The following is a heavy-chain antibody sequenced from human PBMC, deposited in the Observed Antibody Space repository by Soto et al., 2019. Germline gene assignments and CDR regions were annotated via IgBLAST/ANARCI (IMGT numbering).Heavy chain of an antibody. CDR1: GCSISSSRYY. CDR3: ARRGVTICGVVILVGAFDI. Sequence: PSETLSLTCTVSGCSISSSRYYWVWIRQPPGNGLEWIGSIYYSVSTYYNPSLKSRLTISVVTSKNQFSLKLSAVTAAETAVYYCARRGVTICGVVILVGAFDIGGQGTRVTGSS. J-gene: IGHJ3*02. V-gene: IGHV4-39*01. D-gene: IGHD3-3*01. CDR2: IYYSVST.